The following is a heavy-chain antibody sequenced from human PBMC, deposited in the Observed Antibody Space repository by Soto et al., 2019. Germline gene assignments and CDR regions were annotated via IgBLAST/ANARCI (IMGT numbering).Heavy chain of an antibody. V-gene: IGHV4-39*01. CDR2: ISHTGTT. Sequence: QPQLQESGPGLVKPSETLSLTCAVSGGSVNSRDFFWGWIRQPPGQGLEFVGTISHTGTTYSNPSLKGRVTISVDMSKNQFSLDLSSVTATDTAVYYCARQGIPTAGNNWFDPWGPGVLVTVSA. D-gene: IGHD6-13*01. CDR1: GGSVNSRDFF. J-gene: IGHJ5*02. CDR3: ARQGIPTAGNNWFDP.